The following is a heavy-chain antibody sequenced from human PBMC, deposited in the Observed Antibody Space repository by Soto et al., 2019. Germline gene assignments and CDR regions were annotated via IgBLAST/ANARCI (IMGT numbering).Heavy chain of an antibody. V-gene: IGHV1-18*01. J-gene: IGHJ4*02. CDR3: ARDLGYGSVPGY. D-gene: IGHD3-10*01. CDR1: GYTFTSYG. CDR2: ISAYNGNT. Sequence: QIQLVQSGAEVKKPGASVKVSCKASGYTFTSYGISWVRQAPGQGLEWMGWISAYNGNTNYAQKLQGRVTMTTDTSASTAYRELRSLRSDDTAVYYGARDLGYGSVPGYWGQGTLVTVSS.